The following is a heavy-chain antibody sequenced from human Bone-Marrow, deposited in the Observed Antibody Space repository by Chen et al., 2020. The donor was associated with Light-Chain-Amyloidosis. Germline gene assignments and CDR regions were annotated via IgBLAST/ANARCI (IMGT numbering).Heavy chain of an antibody. CDR3: ARGGRWQLVRGRFDY. CDR1: GGSISDFH. J-gene: IGHJ4*02. V-gene: IGHV4-34*01. CDR2: ISHSGST. D-gene: IGHD6-13*01. Sequence: QVHLQQWGAGLLKPSETLFLTCAVYGGSISDFHWSWIRQPPGKGLEWIGEISHSGSTNYNPSLKSRVTISVDTSKNQFSLKLNSVTAADTAVYYCARGGRWQLVRGRFDYWGQGTLVTVSS.